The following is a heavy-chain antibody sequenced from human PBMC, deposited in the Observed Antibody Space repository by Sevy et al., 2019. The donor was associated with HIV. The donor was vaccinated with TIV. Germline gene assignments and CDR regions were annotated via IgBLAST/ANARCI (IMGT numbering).Heavy chain of an antibody. CDR1: GIIFTSSG. J-gene: IGHJ6*02. V-gene: IGHV3-30*18. D-gene: IGHD3-9*01. CDR3: AKDFTGYNGMDV. Sequence: GGSLRLSCVVSGIIFTSSGMHWVRQAPGKGLEWVAVISYHGRDKFYADSVKGRFTISRDNSKNILYLQMNGLRIEDTAVYYCAKDFTGYNGMDVWGHGTMVTVSS. CDR2: ISYHGRDK.